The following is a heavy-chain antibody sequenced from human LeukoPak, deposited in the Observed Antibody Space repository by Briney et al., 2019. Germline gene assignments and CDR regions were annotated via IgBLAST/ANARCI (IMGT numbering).Heavy chain of an antibody. D-gene: IGHD6-25*01. CDR3: ARDQRGALQFDY. V-gene: IGHV4-34*01. Sequence: SETLSLTCAVYGGSFSGYYWSWIRQPPGKGLEWIGEINHSGSTNYNPSLKSRVTISVDTSKNQFSLKLSSVTAADTAVYYCARDQRGALQFDYWGPGTLVTVSS. CDR1: GGSFSGYY. J-gene: IGHJ4*02. CDR2: INHSGST.